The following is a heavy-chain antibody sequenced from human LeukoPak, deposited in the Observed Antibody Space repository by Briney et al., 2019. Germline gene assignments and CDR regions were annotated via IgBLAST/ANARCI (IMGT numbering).Heavy chain of an antibody. Sequence: SETLSLTCTVSGYSFSSGYYWGWIRQPPGKGLEWIGSIYHSGSTHYTPSLKSRVTISVDTSKNQFSLKLSSVTAADTAVYYCARSGYYDFWSGGNWFDPWGQGTLVTVSS. D-gene: IGHD3-3*01. CDR2: IYHSGST. V-gene: IGHV4-38-2*02. CDR1: GYSFSSGYY. CDR3: ARSGYYDFWSGGNWFDP. J-gene: IGHJ5*02.